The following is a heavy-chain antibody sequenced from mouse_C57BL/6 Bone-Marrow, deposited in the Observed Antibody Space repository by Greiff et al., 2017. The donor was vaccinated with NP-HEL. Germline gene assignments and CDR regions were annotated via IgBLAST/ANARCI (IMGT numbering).Heavy chain of an antibody. CDR3: ARGDNYVGFDY. CDR1: GFTFSSYA. V-gene: IGHV5-4*01. CDR2: ISDGGSYT. J-gene: IGHJ2*01. D-gene: IGHD1-3*01. Sequence: EVQRVESGGGLVKPGGSLKLSCAASGFTFSSYAMSWVRQTPEKRLEWVATISDGGSYTYYPDNVKGRFTISRDNAKNNLYLQMSHLKSEDTAMYYCARGDNYVGFDYWGQGTTLTVSS.